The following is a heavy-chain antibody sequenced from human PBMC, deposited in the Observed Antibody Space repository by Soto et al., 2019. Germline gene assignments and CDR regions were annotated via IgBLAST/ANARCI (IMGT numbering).Heavy chain of an antibody. CDR1: GGSISSYC. V-gene: IGHV4-59*01. CDR2: IYYSGST. D-gene: IGHD3-3*01. CDR3: ARSSYYDFWSGYYTAYYYYGMDV. J-gene: IGHJ6*02. Sequence: SETLSLTCTVSGGSISSYCWSWIRQPPGKGLEWIGYIYYSGSTNYNPSLKSRVTISVDTSKNQFSLKLSSVTAADTAVYYCARSSYYDFWSGYYTAYYYYGMDVWGQGTTVTVSS.